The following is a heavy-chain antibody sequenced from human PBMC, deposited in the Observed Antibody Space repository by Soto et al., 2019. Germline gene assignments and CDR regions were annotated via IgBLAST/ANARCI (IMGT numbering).Heavy chain of an antibody. V-gene: IGHV4-34*01. CDR1: GGSFSGYY. Sequence: SDTLSLTCAVYGGSFSGYYWSWIRQPPGKGLEWIGEINHSGSTNYNPSLKSRVTISVDTSKNQFSLKLSSVTAADTAVYYCARAGLWLGRHWFDPWGQGTLVTVSS. J-gene: IGHJ5*02. CDR3: ARAGLWLGRHWFDP. D-gene: IGHD5-18*01. CDR2: INHSGST.